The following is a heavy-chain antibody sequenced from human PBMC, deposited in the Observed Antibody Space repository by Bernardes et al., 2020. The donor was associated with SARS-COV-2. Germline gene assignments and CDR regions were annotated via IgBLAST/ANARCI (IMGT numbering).Heavy chain of an antibody. J-gene: IGHJ4*02. D-gene: IGHD1-26*01. CDR3: AKASGIVGATSIFDY. CDR2: VSGSGGST. Sequence: GGSLRLSCAASGFTFSSYAMSWVRQAPGKGLEWVSGVSGSGGSTYYADSVKGRFTISRDNSKDTLYLQMNSLRAEDTAVYYCAKASGIVGATSIFDYWGQGTLVTVSS. CDR1: GFTFSSYA. V-gene: IGHV3-23*01.